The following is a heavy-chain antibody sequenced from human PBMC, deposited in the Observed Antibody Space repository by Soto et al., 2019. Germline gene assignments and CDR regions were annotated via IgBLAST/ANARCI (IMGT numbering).Heavy chain of an antibody. J-gene: IGHJ6*02. V-gene: IGHV3-23*01. CDR3: AKSPVTTVSKTDYYSYGMDV. CDR2: ISGSGDIT. CDR1: GFTFSSYA. D-gene: IGHD4-4*01. Sequence: TGGSLRLSCAASGFTFSSYAMSWVRQAPGKGLEWVSGISGSGDITHYADSVKGRLTISRDNSKNTLYLQMNSLRAEDTAVYYCAKSPVTTVSKTDYYSYGMDVWGQGTTVTVSS.